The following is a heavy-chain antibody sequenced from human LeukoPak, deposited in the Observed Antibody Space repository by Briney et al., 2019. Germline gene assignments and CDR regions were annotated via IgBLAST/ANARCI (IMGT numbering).Heavy chain of an antibody. Sequence: ASVKVSCKASGYTFTSYGVSWVRQAPGQGLEWMGWISTYNGYTNNTQKLQGRVTMTTDTSTSTVYMELRSLRSDDTAAYYCASHKDYGDYYYFDYWGQGTLVTVSS. CDR2: ISTYNGYT. CDR1: GYTFTSYG. J-gene: IGHJ4*02. CDR3: ASHKDYGDYYYFDY. D-gene: IGHD4-17*01. V-gene: IGHV1-18*01.